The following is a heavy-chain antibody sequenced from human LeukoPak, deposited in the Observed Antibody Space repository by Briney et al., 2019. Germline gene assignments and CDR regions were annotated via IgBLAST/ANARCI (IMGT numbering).Heavy chain of an antibody. CDR3: ARDLYDIVVVPAAMGGGDY. J-gene: IGHJ4*02. V-gene: IGHV3-30-3*01. CDR1: GFTFSSYA. CDR2: ISYDGSNK. D-gene: IGHD2-2*01. Sequence: GGSLRLSCAASGFTFSSYAMHWVRQAPGKGLEWVAVISYDGSNKYYADSVKGRFTISRDNSKNTLYLQMNSLRAEDTAVYYCARDLYDIVVVPAAMGGGDYWGQGTLVTVSS.